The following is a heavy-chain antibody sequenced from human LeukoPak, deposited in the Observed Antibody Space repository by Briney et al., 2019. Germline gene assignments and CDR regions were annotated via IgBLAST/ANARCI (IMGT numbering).Heavy chain of an antibody. CDR2: MSGGGGST. V-gene: IGHV3-23*01. D-gene: IGHD2-2*01. CDR3: AKGHQECTTASCSCYFDF. CDR1: GFTFSSYA. Sequence: GGSLRLSCAASGFTFSSYAMSWVRQAPGKGLDWVSGMSGGGGSTFYADSVKGRFSISGDNSKNTLYLQVNSLRAEDTAVYYCAKGHQECTTASCSCYFDFWGQGTLVTVSS. J-gene: IGHJ4*02.